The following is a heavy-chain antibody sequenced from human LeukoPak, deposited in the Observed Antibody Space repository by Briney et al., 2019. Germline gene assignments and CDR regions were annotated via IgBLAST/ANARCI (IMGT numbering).Heavy chain of an antibody. D-gene: IGHD5-24*01. CDR1: GFTFSSYA. Sequence: PGGSLRLSCAAPGFTFSSYAMSWVRQAPGKGLDWVSAISESGGNTYYADSVTGRFTNPRDNSKNTPYMQMNSLRAEDRAVYYCAKGGGGWLQLMSLDYWGQGTLVTVSS. J-gene: IGHJ4*02. CDR3: AKGGGGWLQLMSLDY. V-gene: IGHV3-23*01. CDR2: ISESGGNT.